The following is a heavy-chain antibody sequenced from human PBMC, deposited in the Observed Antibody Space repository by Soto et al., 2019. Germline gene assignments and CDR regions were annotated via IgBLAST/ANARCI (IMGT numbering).Heavy chain of an antibody. Sequence: SETLSLTCAVYGGSFSGYYWSWIRQPPGKGLEWIGEINHSGSTNYNPSLKSRVTISVDTSKNQFSLKLSSVTAADTAVYYCERALSGSYCSGGSWYSGYTRFDPWGQGTLVTVSS. D-gene: IGHD2-15*01. V-gene: IGHV4-34*01. J-gene: IGHJ5*02. CDR2: INHSGST. CDR3: ERALSGSYCSGGSWYSGYTRFDP. CDR1: GGSFSGYY.